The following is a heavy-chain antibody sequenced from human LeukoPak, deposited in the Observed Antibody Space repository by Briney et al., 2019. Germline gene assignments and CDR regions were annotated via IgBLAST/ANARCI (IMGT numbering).Heavy chain of an antibody. CDR3: ARPIRYSYGFYFDY. V-gene: IGHV1-18*01. CDR2: ISAYNGNT. CDR1: GYTFTSYG. Sequence: ASVKVSCKASGYTFTSYGISWVRQAPGQGLEWMGWISAYNGNTNYAQKLQGRVAMTTDTSTSTAYMELRSLRSDDTAVYYCARPIRYSYGFYFDYWGQGTLVTVSS. D-gene: IGHD5-18*01. J-gene: IGHJ4*02.